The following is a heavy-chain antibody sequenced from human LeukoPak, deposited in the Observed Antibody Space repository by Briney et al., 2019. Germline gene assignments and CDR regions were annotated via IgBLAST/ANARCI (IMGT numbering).Heavy chain of an antibody. D-gene: IGHD3-3*01. CDR3: ARTASLVIMDWYLDY. J-gene: IGHJ2*01. V-gene: IGHV3-53*01. CDR2: IHSGGNT. CDR1: GFSASVSY. Sequence: GGSLKLSCEASGFSASVSYLTWVRQAPGKGLEWVSFIHSGGNTYYADSVKGRFTISRDISENTLYLQMNTLRVEDTAVYYCARTASLVIMDWYLDYGGRGTLVVVSS.